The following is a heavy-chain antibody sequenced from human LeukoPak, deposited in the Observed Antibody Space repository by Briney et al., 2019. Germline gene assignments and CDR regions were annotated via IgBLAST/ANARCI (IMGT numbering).Heavy chain of an antibody. J-gene: IGHJ4*02. Sequence: SETLSLTCTVSGGAISNVNYYWGWIRQPPGKGLEWIASINYSGTTYYNPSLNSRVSISVDTSKTQLSLRLSSVTAADTAVYYCARLSDYWGQGILVTVSS. CDR2: INYSGTT. CDR3: ARLSDY. CDR1: GGAISNVNYY. V-gene: IGHV4-39*01.